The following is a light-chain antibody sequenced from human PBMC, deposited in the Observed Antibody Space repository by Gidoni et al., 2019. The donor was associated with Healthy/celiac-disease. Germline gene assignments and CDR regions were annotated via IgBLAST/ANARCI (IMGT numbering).Light chain of an antibody. CDR1: NIGSKS. J-gene: IGLJ3*02. CDR3: QVWDSSSGGV. CDR2: ADS. Sequence: SYVLTQPPSVSVAPGQTARITCGGNNIGSKSVHWYQQKPGQAPVLVVYADSDRPSGIPERFSGSNSGNTATLTISRVEAGDEADYYCQVWDSSSGGVFGGGTKLTVL. V-gene: IGLV3-21*02.